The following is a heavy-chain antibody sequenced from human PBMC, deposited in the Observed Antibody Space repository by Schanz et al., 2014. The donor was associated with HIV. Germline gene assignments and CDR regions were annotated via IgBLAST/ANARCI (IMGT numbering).Heavy chain of an antibody. Sequence: QVQLVQSGAEVKKPGSSVKVSCKASGGTFSIYAISWVRQAPGHGLEWMGMIKTSGGTTTYAQKFQGRVTLTRDTTATTVYMELSSLKSEDTAVYYCARGRFCSGGSCYHDYWGQGTLVTVSS. CDR2: IKTSGGTT. V-gene: IGHV1-46*01. J-gene: IGHJ4*02. CDR1: GGTFSIYA. D-gene: IGHD2-15*01. CDR3: ARGRFCSGGSCYHDY.